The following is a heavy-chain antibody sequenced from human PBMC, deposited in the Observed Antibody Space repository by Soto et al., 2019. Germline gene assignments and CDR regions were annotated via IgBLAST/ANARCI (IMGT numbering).Heavy chain of an antibody. CDR3: ARVGASLWVYYYYGMDV. CDR1: GFTFSSYG. CDR2: IWYDGSNK. Sequence: GGSLRLSCAASGFTFSSYGMHWVRQAPGKGLEWVAVIWYDGSNKYYADSVKGRFIISRDNSKNTLYLQMNSLRAEDTAVYYCARVGASLWVYYYYGMDVWGQGTTVTVSS. J-gene: IGHJ6*02. V-gene: IGHV3-33*01. D-gene: IGHD3-16*01.